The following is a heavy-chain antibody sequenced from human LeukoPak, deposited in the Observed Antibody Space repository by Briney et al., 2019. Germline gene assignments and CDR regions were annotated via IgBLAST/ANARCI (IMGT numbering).Heavy chain of an antibody. CDR3: ARGYGTIFTRGGNWFDP. V-gene: IGHV4-39*01. CDR2: IYYSGST. J-gene: IGHJ5*02. CDR1: GGSISSSSYY. Sequence: SETLSLTCTVSGGSISSSSYYWGWIRQPPGKGLEWIGSIYYSGSTYYNPSLKSRVTISVDTSKNQFSLKLSSVTAADTAVYYCARGYGTIFTRGGNWFDPWGQGTLVTVSS. D-gene: IGHD3-9*01.